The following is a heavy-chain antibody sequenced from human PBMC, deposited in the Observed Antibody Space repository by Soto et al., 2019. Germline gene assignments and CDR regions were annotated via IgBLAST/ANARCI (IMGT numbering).Heavy chain of an antibody. D-gene: IGHD3-22*01. CDR1: GFTFSSYA. V-gene: IGHV3-23*01. CDR3: AKVMARTNMIVVALDY. CDR2: ISGSGGST. Sequence: GGSLRLSCAASGFTFSSYAMSWVRQAPGKGLEWVSAISGSGGSTYYADSVKGRFTISRDNSKNTLYLQMKSLRAEDTAVYYCAKVMARTNMIVVALDYWGQGTLVTVSS. J-gene: IGHJ4*02.